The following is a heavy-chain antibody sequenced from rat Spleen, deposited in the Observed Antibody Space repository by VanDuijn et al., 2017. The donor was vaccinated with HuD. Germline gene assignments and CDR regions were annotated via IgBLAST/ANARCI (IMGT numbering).Heavy chain of an antibody. CDR3: TRGYVMDA. CDR1: GFTFDDYE. Sequence: EVKLVESGGGLVQPGRSLKLSCAASGFTFDDYEMTWVRQVPKNGLEWVASISWGGTNTYYPDNVKGRVTISRDNAKSALYLQMDSLRSEDTATYYCTRGYVMDAWGQGASVTVSS. CDR2: ISWGGTNT. V-gene: IGHV5-7*01. J-gene: IGHJ4*01.